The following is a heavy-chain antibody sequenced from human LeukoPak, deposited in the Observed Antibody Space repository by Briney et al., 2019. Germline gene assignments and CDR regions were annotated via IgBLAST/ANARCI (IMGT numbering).Heavy chain of an antibody. Sequence: SETLSLTCTVSGGSISGYYWSWIRQPPGKGLEWIGYIYYSGSTNYNPSLKGRVTISVDTSKKQFSLKLSSVTAADTAVYYCARGSGWYSYWGQGTLVTVSS. V-gene: IGHV4-59*01. D-gene: IGHD6-19*01. CDR3: ARGSGWYSY. J-gene: IGHJ4*02. CDR2: IYYSGST. CDR1: GGSISGYY.